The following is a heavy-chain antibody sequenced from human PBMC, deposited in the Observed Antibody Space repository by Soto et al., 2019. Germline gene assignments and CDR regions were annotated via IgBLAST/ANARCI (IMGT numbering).Heavy chain of an antibody. J-gene: IGHJ4*02. CDR2: MNPNSGNT. CDR1: GYTFTSYD. CDR3: ARGGYYYDSSAYYRPFDY. Sequence: ASVKVSCKASGYTFTSYDINWVRQATGQGLEWMGWMNPNSGNTGYAQKFQGRVTMTRSTSISTAYMELSSLRSEDTVVYYCARGGYYYDSSAYYRPFDYWGQGTLVTVSS. D-gene: IGHD3-22*01. V-gene: IGHV1-8*01.